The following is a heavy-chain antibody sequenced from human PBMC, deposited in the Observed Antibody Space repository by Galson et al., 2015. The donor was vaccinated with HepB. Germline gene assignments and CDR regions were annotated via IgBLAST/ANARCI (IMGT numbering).Heavy chain of an antibody. V-gene: IGHV1-69*13. D-gene: IGHD4-23*01. J-gene: IGHJ6*02. CDR1: GDTFRNSA. CDR2: IMPIFRSP. CDR3: ASKDYGGAGNYYYGIDV. Sequence: SVKVSCKASGDTFRNSANSWVRQAPGQGLEWMGGIMPIFRSPDYAQKFKGRVTITADESTNTAYMELSSLSSEDTAIYYCASKDYGGAGNYYYGIDVWGQGTTVIVSS.